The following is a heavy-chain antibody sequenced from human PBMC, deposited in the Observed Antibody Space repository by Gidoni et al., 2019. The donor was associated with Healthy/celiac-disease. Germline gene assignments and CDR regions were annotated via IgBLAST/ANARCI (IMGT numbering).Heavy chain of an antibody. J-gene: IGHJ4*02. CDR3: AKDDPPAAAGPFDY. Sequence: EVQLLESGGGLVQPGGSMRLSCAASGFTFRSYAMSWVRQAPGTGLEWVSAIRGSGGSTYYADSVKGRFTISRDNSKNTLYLQMNSLRAEDTAVYYCAKDDPPAAAGPFDYWGQGTLVTVSS. V-gene: IGHV3-23*01. D-gene: IGHD6-13*01. CDR1: GFTFRSYA. CDR2: IRGSGGST.